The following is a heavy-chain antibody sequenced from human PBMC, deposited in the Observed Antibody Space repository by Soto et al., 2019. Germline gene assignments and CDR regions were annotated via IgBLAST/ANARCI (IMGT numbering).Heavy chain of an antibody. CDR1: GFTFSSYA. J-gene: IGHJ3*02. D-gene: IGHD6-19*01. V-gene: IGHV3-23*01. CDR2: ISGSGGST. CDR3: AKDRLFGFSSGWYPGAFDI. Sequence: EVQLLESGGGLVQPGGSLRLSCAASGFTFSSYAMSWVRQAPGKGLQWVSAISGSGGSTYYADSVKGRVTISRDNSKNTLYLQMNSLKGEDTAVYYCAKDRLFGFSSGWYPGAFDIWGQGTMVTVSS.